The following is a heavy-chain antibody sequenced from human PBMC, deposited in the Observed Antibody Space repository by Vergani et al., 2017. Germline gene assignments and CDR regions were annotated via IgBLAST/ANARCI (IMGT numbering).Heavy chain of an antibody. D-gene: IGHD2-21*02. V-gene: IGHV4-39*07. CDR1: NDSVSNTFYY. CDR3: ARVGHLVAVTGEGPSLDL. J-gene: IGHJ2*01. CDR2: IYYSGST. Sequence: QVQLQESGPGLVKPSETLSLTCTVSNDSVSNTFYYWGWIRQTPGKGLEWIGSIYYSGSTNYNPSLKSRVAISVDTSKNQFSLKLSSVTAADTAVYYCARVGHLVAVTGEGPSLDLWGRGTLVTVSS.